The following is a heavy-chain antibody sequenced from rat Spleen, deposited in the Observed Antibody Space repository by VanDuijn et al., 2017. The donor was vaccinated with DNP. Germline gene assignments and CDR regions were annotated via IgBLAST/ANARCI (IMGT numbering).Heavy chain of an antibody. D-gene: IGHD3-8*01. J-gene: IGHJ2*01. CDR3: TSNPHIRTAAPFDY. Sequence: EVQLVESGGGLVQPGRSLKLSCAASGFTFSDYYMAWVRQAPTKGLEWVASISNTGDNTYYSDSVKGRFSLSRDNARSTLYLQVNSLRSEDTATYYCTSNPHIRTAAPFDYWGQGVTVTVSS. CDR1: GFTFSDYY. V-gene: IGHV5-25*01. CDR2: ISNTGDNT.